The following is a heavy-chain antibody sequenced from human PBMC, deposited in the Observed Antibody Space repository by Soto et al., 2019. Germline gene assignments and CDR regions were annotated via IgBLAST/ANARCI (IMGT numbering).Heavy chain of an antibody. Sequence: ASVKVSCKASGYTFTSYGISWVRQAPGQGLEWMGWISAHNGNTNYAQKLQGRVTMTTDTSTSTAYMELRSLRSDDTAVYYCARDFHGIPDTMIVVVDAFDIWGQGTMVTVSS. CDR2: ISAHNGNT. D-gene: IGHD3-22*01. J-gene: IGHJ3*02. CDR1: GYTFTSYG. CDR3: ARDFHGIPDTMIVVVDAFDI. V-gene: IGHV1-18*01.